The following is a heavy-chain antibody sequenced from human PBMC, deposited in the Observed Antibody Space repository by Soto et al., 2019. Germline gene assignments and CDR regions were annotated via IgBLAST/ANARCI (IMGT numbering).Heavy chain of an antibody. V-gene: IGHV3-74*01. CDR1: GFTFSTYC. J-gene: IGHJ4*02. CDR3: VRGTTAWRGIDY. D-gene: IGHD1-1*01. Sequence: EVQLVESGGGFNQPGGSLRLSCAASGFTFSTYCMHWVRHTPGTGLVWVSRTCRYRRELYYADFVKGRFTISRDDAKNTLYLQMDSLRVEDTGIYYCVRGTTAWRGIDYWGQGALVTVSS. CDR2: TCRYRREL.